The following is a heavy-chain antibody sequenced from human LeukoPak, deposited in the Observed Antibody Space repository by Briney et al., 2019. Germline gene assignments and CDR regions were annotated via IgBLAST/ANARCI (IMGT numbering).Heavy chain of an antibody. CDR2: IHADGTST. CDR3: ARDRWLLDY. V-gene: IGHV3-74*03. D-gene: IGHD4-23*01. J-gene: IGHJ4*02. CDR1: GFTFSNYW. Sequence: GGSLRLSCAASGFTFSNYWMHWVRQAPGKGLVWVSHIHADGTSTTYADSVKGRFTTSRDNAKNTLYLQMNSLRAEDTAVYYCARDRWLLDYWGQGTPVTVSS.